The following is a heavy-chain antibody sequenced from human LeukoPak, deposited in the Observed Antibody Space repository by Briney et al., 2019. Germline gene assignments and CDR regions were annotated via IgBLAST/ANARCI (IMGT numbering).Heavy chain of an antibody. CDR1: GFTFSNAW. V-gene: IGHV3-15*01. D-gene: IGHD4-11*01. CDR2: IKSKTDGGTT. J-gene: IGHJ4*02. Sequence: KPGGSLRLSCAASGFTFSNAWMSWVRQAPGKGLGWVGRIKSKTDGGTTDYAAPVKGRFTISRDDSKNTLYLQMNSLKTEDTAVYYCTTEKNDYSNYVYWGQGTLVTVSS. CDR3: TTEKNDYSNYVY.